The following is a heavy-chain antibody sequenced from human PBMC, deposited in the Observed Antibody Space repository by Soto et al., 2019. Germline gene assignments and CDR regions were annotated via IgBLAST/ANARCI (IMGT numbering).Heavy chain of an antibody. CDR2: IHYRGTT. J-gene: IGHJ4*02. V-gene: IGHV4-39*01. D-gene: IGHD1-1*01. Sequence: SETLSLTCSASSDSTNINFYWWGWIRQPPGKRLEWIGIIHYRGTTYYNPSLTSRVTISVNRAKSQFSLDLSSVTAADTAVYFCVRHVQVEGSSLLDSWGQGTLVTVSS. CDR3: VRHVQVEGSSLLDS. CDR1: SDSTNINFYW.